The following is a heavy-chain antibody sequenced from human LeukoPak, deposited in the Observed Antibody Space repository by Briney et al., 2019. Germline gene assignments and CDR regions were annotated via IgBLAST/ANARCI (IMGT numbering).Heavy chain of an antibody. CDR3: AHRLGYCSGGSCYQWFDP. V-gene: IGHV2-5*02. CDR2: IYWDDDK. J-gene: IGHJ5*02. CDR1: GFSLSTSGVG. Sequence: SGPTLVNPTQTLTLTCTFSGFSLSTSGVGVGWIRQPPGKALEWLALIYWDDDKRYSPSLKSRLTITKDTSKNQVVLTMTNMGPVDTATYYCAHRLGYCSGGSCYQWFDPWGQGTLVTVSS. D-gene: IGHD2-15*01.